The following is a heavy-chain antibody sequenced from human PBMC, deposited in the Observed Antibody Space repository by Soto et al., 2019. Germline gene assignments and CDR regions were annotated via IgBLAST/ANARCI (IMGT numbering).Heavy chain of an antibody. Sequence: EVQLMESGGGLVQPGGSLRLSCAASGFMFTSYWMTWVRQAPGKGLEWVANIRPDGSAKNYVDSVKGRFTISRDNAKNSLYLQMNSLRAEDTAVYYCARVLSSWYPTTSIGAFDIWGQGTMVTVSS. D-gene: IGHD6-13*01. CDR3: ARVLSSWYPTTSIGAFDI. J-gene: IGHJ3*02. CDR1: GFMFTSYW. CDR2: IRPDGSAK. V-gene: IGHV3-7*03.